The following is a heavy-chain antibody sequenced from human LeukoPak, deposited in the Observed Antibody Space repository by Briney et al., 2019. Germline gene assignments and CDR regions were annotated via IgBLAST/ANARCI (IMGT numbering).Heavy chain of an antibody. V-gene: IGHV4-4*02. CDR3: ARGRGYSYGPPDY. J-gene: IGHJ4*02. CDR2: IYHSGST. CDR1: GGSISSSNW. Sequence: PSETLSLTCAVSGGSISSSNWWSWVRQPPGKGLEWIGEIYHSGSTNYNPSLKSRVTISVDTSKNQFSLKLSSVTAADTAVYYCARGRGYSYGPPDYWGQGTLVTVSS. D-gene: IGHD5-18*01.